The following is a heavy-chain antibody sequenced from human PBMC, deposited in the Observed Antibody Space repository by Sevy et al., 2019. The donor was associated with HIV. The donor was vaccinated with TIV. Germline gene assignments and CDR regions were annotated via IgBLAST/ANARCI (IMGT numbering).Heavy chain of an antibody. Sequence: SETLSLTCTVSGGSISNYYWNWIRQPPGKGLEWIGYIYYTGSTDYKPSLKSRVSMSLDTSKNHFSLNLSSLTAADTAVYYCARGGPNQQQLDYFDYWDQGTLVTVSS. D-gene: IGHD6-13*01. V-gene: IGHV4-59*01. J-gene: IGHJ4*02. CDR2: IYYTGST. CDR3: ARGGPNQQQLDYFDY. CDR1: GGSISNYY.